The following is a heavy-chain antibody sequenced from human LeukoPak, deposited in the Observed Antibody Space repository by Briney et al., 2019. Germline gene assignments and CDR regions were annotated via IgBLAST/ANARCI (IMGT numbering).Heavy chain of an antibody. CDR1: GYSISSGYY. CDR2: IYHSGST. J-gene: IGHJ4*02. V-gene: IGHV4-38-2*01. Sequence: SETLSLTCAVSGYSISSGYYWGWIRQPPGKGLEWIGSIYHSGSTYYNPSLKSRVTISVDTSKNQFSLKLSSVTAADTAVYYCARQWELCLEFDYWGQGTLVTVSS. D-gene: IGHD1-26*01. CDR3: ARQWELCLEFDY.